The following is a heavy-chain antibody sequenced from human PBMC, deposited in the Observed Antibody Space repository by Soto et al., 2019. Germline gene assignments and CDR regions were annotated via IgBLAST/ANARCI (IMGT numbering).Heavy chain of an antibody. Sequence: GGSLRLSCAASGFTFSSYAMSWVRQAPGKGLEWVSAISGSGGSTYYADSVKGRFTISRDNSKNTLYLQMNSLRAEDTAVYYCAKQALRYFDWSITGAFDYWDQGTLVTVSS. CDR2: ISGSGGST. CDR3: AKQALRYFDWSITGAFDY. CDR1: GFTFSSYA. J-gene: IGHJ4*02. V-gene: IGHV3-23*01. D-gene: IGHD3-9*01.